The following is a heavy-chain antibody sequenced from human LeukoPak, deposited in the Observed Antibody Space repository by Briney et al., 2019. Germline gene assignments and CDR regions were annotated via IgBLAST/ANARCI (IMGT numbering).Heavy chain of an antibody. Sequence: PGGTLRLSCAASGFTFSSYAMSWVRQAPGKGLEWVSSISSSSSYIYYADSVKGRFTISRDNAKNSLYLQMNSLRAEDTAVYYCARDGRAAAGPYWGQGTLVTVSS. CDR2: ISSSSSYI. CDR1: GFTFSSYA. J-gene: IGHJ4*02. V-gene: IGHV3-21*01. D-gene: IGHD6-13*01. CDR3: ARDGRAAAGPY.